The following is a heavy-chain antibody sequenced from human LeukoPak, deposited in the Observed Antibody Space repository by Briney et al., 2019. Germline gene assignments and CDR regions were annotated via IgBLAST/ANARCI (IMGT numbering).Heavy chain of an antibody. D-gene: IGHD6-19*01. CDR3: ARGSAVAGKNDAFDI. CDR2: INPNSGGT. Sequence: DSVKVSCKASGYTFTGYYMHWVRQAPGQGLELMGWINPNSGGTNYAQKFQGRVTMTRDTSISTAYMELSRLRSDDTAVYYCARGSAVAGKNDAFDIWGQGTMVTVSS. CDR1: GYTFTGYY. V-gene: IGHV1-2*02. J-gene: IGHJ3*02.